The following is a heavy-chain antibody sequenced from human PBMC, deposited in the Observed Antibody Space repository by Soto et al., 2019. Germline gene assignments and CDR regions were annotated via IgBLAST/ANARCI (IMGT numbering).Heavy chain of an antibody. Sequence: QVQLVQSGAEVRKPGASVQISGKASGYTFGSKNIHWVRQAPGPGFEWMGTINPSGGGTDYSHKFQGRVTMTRDTSASTVFLELSRLRSEDTAVYYCARNSGSAGGLDVWGQGTTVIVTS. CDR2: INPSGGGT. D-gene: IGHD1-26*01. J-gene: IGHJ6*02. CDR3: ARNSGSAGGLDV. V-gene: IGHV1-46*01. CDR1: GYTFGSKN.